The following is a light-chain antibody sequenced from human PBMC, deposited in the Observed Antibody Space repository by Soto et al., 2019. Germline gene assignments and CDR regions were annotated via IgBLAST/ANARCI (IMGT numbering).Light chain of an antibody. Sequence: QSALTQPASVSGSPGQSITVSCTGTSSDVGGYNYFSWYQQHPGKAPKLVIYEVSDRPSGVSNRFSGSKSGNTASLTTSGLQAEDEADYYCSSFTTSSTWVFGGGTKLTVL. CDR1: SSDVGGYNY. J-gene: IGLJ3*02. CDR3: SSFTTSSTWV. V-gene: IGLV2-14*01. CDR2: EVS.